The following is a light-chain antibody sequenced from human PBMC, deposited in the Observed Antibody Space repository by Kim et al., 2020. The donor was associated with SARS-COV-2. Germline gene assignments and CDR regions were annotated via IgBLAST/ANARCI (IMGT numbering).Light chain of an antibody. Sequence: SVAMGETARITCGENSSGSQIVHWYQQKPGQAPVLVNYRDNNRPSRIPERFSGSNSGNTAALTISRAQDGDEADYYCQVWDSTTVIFGGGTQLTVL. CDR3: QVWDSTTVI. V-gene: IGLV3-9*01. J-gene: IGLJ2*01. CDR2: RDN. CDR1: SSGSQI.